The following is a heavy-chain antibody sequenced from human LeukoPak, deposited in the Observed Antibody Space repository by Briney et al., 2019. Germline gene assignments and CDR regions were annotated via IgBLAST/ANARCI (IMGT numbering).Heavy chain of an antibody. CDR3: ARARESYDFWSGYYQNYFDY. CDR2: IYTSGST. J-gene: IGHJ4*02. D-gene: IGHD3-3*01. CDR1: GGSISSGSYY. Sequence: SETLSLTCSGSGGSISSGSYYWRWIRQPAGKGLEWIGRIYTSGSTNYNPSLKSRATISVDTSKNQFSLKLSSVTAADTAVYYCARARESYDFWSGYYQNYFDYWGQGTLVTVSS. V-gene: IGHV4-61*02.